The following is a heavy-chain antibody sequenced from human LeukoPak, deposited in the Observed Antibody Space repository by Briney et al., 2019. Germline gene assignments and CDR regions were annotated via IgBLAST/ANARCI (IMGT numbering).Heavy chain of an antibody. D-gene: IGHD3-22*01. V-gene: IGHV4-61*02. CDR1: GGSISSGSYY. J-gene: IGHJ4*02. Sequence: SETLSLTCTVSGGSISSGSYYWSWIRQPAGKGLEWIGRIYTSGSTNYNPSLKSRVTISVDTSKNQFSLKLSSVTAADTVVYYCAREIPMIPRKNYDPEEWGQGTLVTVSS. CDR2: IYTSGST. CDR3: AREIPMIPRKNYDPEE.